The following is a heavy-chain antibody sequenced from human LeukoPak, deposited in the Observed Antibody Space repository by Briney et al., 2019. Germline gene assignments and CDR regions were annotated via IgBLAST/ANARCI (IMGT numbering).Heavy chain of an antibody. CDR2: IYTSGST. V-gene: IGHV4-4*07. CDR3: ARASVAFSGSRHDAFDI. D-gene: IGHD1-26*01. J-gene: IGHJ3*02. Sequence: SETLSLTCTVSGGSISSYYWSWIRQPAGKGLEWIGRIYTSGSTNYNPSLRSRVTMSVDTSKNQFSLKLSSVTAADTAVYYCARASVAFSGSRHDAFDIWGQGTMVTVSS. CDR1: GGSISSYY.